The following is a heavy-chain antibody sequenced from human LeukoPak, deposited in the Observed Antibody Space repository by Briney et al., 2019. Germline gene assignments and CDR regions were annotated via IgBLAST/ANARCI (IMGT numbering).Heavy chain of an antibody. CDR1: GGSVSSGSYY. CDR2: IYYSGST. D-gene: IGHD3-22*01. CDR3: ARGAWDYDSSGYYFDY. V-gene: IGHV4-61*01. Sequence: SETLSLTCTVSGGSVSSGSYYWSWIRQPPGTGLEWIGYIYYSGSTNYNPSLKSRVTISVDTSKNQFSLKLSSVTAADTAVYYCARGAWDYDSSGYYFDYWGQGTLVTVSS. J-gene: IGHJ4*02.